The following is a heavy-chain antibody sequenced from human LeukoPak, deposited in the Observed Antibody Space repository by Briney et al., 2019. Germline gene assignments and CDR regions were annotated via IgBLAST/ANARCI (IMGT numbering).Heavy chain of an antibody. CDR1: GFTFSSYS. Sequence: GGSPRLSCAASGFTFSSYSMNWVRQAPGKGLEWVSYIGSSSSTIYYADSVKGRFTISRDNAKNSLYLQMNSLRAEDTAVYYCARESSGTSCYRSMCYYYGMDVWGQGTTVTVS. V-gene: IGHV3-48*01. J-gene: IGHJ6*02. D-gene: IGHD2-2*01. CDR3: ARESSGTSCYRSMCYYYGMDV. CDR2: IGSSSSTI.